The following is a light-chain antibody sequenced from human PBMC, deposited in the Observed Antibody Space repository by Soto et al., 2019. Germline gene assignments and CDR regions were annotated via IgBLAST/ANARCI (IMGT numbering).Light chain of an antibody. CDR3: QHYNSYSEA. CDR1: QTIGTN. J-gene: IGKJ1*01. V-gene: IGKV3D-15*01. CDR2: STS. Sequence: IGMTHSAATLSVSTWESATLSCRASQTIGTNLAWYQQSPGQAPRLLIYSTSSRATGIPDRFSGSGSGTEFTLTISSLQPDDFATYYCQHYNSYSEAFGQGTKVDIK.